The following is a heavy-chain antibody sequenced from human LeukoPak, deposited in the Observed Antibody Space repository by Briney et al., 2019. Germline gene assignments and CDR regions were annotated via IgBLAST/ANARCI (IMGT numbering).Heavy chain of an antibody. CDR2: IYDSGST. D-gene: IGHD3-22*01. CDR1: SGSISSNSFY. CDR3: ARLLVGVITTHSGDC. V-gene: IGHV4-39*01. Sequence: SETLSLTCTVSSGSISSNSFYWGWIRQPPGKGLEWIGSIYDSGSTYYNPSLKSRVTISVDTSKNQFSLKLSSVTAADTAMYYCARLLVGVITTHSGDCWGQGTLVTVSS. J-gene: IGHJ4*02.